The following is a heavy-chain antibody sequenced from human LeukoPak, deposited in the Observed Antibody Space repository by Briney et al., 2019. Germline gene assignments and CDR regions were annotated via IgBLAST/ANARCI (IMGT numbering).Heavy chain of an antibody. D-gene: IGHD5-12*01. V-gene: IGHV3-48*03. Sequence: GGSLRLSCAASGFTFSSYEMNWVRQAPGKGLEWVSYISSSGSTIYYADSVKGRFTISRDNAKNSLYLQMNSLRAEDTAVYYCARYASGYDYVGYWGQGTLVTVS. J-gene: IGHJ4*02. CDR3: ARYASGYDYVGY. CDR1: GFTFSSYE. CDR2: ISSSGSTI.